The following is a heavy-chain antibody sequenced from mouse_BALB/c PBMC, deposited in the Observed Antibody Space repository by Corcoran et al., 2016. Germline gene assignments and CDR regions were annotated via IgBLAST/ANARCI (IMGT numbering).Heavy chain of an antibody. V-gene: IGHV1-9*01. CDR3: ARLRGVNYDPVYSMDY. Sequence: QVQLQQSRAEITKPGASVKISFKATGYTFSSYWIEGVKQRPGHGLEWIGEILPGSGSTNYNEKFKGKATFTADTSSNTAYMQLSSLTSEDSAVYYCARLRGVNYDPVYSMDYCGQGTAVTVSS. J-gene: IGHJ4*01. CDR1: GYTFSSYW. D-gene: IGHD2-1*01. CDR2: ILPGSGST.